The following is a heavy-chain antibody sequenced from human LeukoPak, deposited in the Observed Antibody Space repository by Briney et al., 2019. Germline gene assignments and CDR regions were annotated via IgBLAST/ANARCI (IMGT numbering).Heavy chain of an antibody. D-gene: IGHD5-12*01. CDR1: GYTFTGYY. CDR3: ARVGVIYYNWFDP. V-gene: IGHV1-2*02. CDR2: INPNSGGT. Sequence: ASVKVSCKASGYTFTGYYMHWVRQAPGQGLEWMGWINPNSGGTNYAQKFQGRVTMTRDTSISTAYMELSRLRSDDTAVYNCARVGVIYYNWFDPWGQGTLVTVSS. J-gene: IGHJ5*02.